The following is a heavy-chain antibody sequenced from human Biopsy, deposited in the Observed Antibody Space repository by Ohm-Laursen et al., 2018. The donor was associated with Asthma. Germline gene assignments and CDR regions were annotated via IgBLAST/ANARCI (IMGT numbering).Heavy chain of an antibody. J-gene: IGHJ6*02. V-gene: IGHV3-30*18. CDR2: MSFNGGEK. D-gene: IGHD3-10*01. Sequence: SLRLSCAASGFPFSDFGLHWVRQPPGKGPEWVAFMSFNGGEKYYVDSVKGRFTISRDNFRKTLQLQMSSLRPEDSAVYYCVKDRYHSSVSSKPYYYNYAMDVWGRGTPVTVSS. CDR1: GFPFSDFG. CDR3: VKDRYHSSVSSKPYYYNYAMDV.